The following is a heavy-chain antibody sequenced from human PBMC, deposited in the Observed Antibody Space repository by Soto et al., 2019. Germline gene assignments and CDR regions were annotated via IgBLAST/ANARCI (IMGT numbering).Heavy chain of an antibody. CDR1: GASVNDYY. CDR3: ARWGHPAVKAFDI. J-gene: IGHJ3*02. Sequence: LSLTCTVSGASVNDYYWNWVRQPLGKGLEWIGFIHYTGSRIFNPSLQSRVTMSVDVSQNQFSLRLTSVTAADTAIYYCARWGHPAVKAFDIWGQGTTVTV. V-gene: IGHV4-59*02. D-gene: IGHD3-16*01. CDR2: IHYTGSR.